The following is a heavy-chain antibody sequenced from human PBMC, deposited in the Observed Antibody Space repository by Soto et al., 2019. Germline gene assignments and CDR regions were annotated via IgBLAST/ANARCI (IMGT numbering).Heavy chain of an antibody. Sequence: SETLSLTCAVYGGSFSGYYWSRIRQPPGKGLEWIGEINHSGSTNYSPSFQGHVTISADKSISTAYLQWSSLKASDTAMYYCARHRAYYDILTGRRNHNWFDPWGQGTLVTVSS. CDR3: ARHRAYYDILTGRRNHNWFDP. CDR1: GGSFSGYY. J-gene: IGHJ5*02. D-gene: IGHD3-9*01. V-gene: IGHV4-34*01. CDR2: INHSGST.